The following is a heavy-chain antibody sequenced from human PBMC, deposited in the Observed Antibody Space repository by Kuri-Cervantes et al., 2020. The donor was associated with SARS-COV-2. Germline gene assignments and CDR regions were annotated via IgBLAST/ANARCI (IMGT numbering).Heavy chain of an antibody. D-gene: IGHD3-22*01. CDR1: GFTFSSYS. Sequence: GGSLRLPCAASGFTFSSYSMNWVRQAPGKGLEWVSSISSSSSYIYYADSVKGRFTISRDNAKNSLYLQMNSLRAEDTAVYYCARDSSGYYRLDYWGQGTLVTVSS. V-gene: IGHV3-21*01. CDR3: ARDSSGYYRLDY. J-gene: IGHJ4*02. CDR2: ISSSSSYI.